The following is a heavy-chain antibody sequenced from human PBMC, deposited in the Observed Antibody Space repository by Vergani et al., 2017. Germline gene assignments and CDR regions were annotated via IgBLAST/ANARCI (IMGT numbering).Heavy chain of an antibody. CDR3: AGNFAGHGLVYDY. V-gene: IGHV4-61*02. CDR1: GASMSSGSYY. D-gene: IGHD2-8*01. CDR2: IYFNGNT. J-gene: IGHJ4*02. Sequence: QVQLQESGPGLVKPSQTLSLTCAVSGASMSSGSYYWTWIRQPAGKGLEWNGRIYFNGNTNYNPSLKNRVTMSVDTSKNQFSLKLGSVTAADTALYYCAGNFAGHGLVYDYWGQGTLVTVSS.